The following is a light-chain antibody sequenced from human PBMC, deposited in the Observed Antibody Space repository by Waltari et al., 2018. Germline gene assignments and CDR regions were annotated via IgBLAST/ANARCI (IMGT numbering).Light chain of an antibody. J-gene: IGKJ1*01. CDR2: WAS. V-gene: IGKV4-1*01. CDR3: HQYYSTLWT. CDR1: QSILYDSNNKSY. Sequence: DIVMTQSPDSLAVSLGERANISCKSSQSILYDSNNKSYLAWYQQKPGQPPKLLIYWASIRESGVPDRISGSGSGTDFTLTISIMQAEDVAVYYCHQYYSTLWTFGQGTKVEIK.